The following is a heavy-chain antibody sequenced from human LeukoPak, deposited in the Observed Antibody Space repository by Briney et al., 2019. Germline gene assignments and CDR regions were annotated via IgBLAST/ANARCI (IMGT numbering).Heavy chain of an antibody. V-gene: IGHV1-69*13. J-gene: IGHJ6*02. CDR3: ARSTTMVYYYYGMDV. CDR1: GGTFSSYA. D-gene: IGHD3-10*01. Sequence: GASVKVSCKASGGTFSSYAISWVRQAPGQGLEWMGGIIPIFGTANYAQKFQGRVTITADESTSTAYMELSSLRSEDTAVYYCARSTTMVYYYYGMDVWGQGTTVTDSS. CDR2: IIPIFGTA.